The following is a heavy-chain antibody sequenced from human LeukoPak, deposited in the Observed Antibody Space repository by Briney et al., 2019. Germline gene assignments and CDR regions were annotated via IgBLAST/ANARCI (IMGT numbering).Heavy chain of an antibody. J-gene: IGHJ4*02. CDR3: AKDRASSGWGDFDY. Sequence: GRSLRLSCAASGFTFSSYGMHWVRQAPGKGLEWVAFIRYDGSNKYYADSVKGRFTISRDNSKNTLYLQMNSLRAEDTAVYYCAKDRASSGWGDFDYWGQGTLVTVSS. V-gene: IGHV3-30*02. CDR2: IRYDGSNK. CDR1: GFTFSSYG. D-gene: IGHD6-19*01.